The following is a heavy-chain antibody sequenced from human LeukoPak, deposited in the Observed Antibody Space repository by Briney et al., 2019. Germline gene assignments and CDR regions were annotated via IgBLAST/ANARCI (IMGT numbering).Heavy chain of an antibody. D-gene: IGHD3-22*01. CDR1: GYTFTSYY. CDR2: INPSGGST. CDR3: ARGVYYYDSSGYYLFDY. V-gene: IGHV1-46*01. Sequence: ASMKVSCKASGYTFTSYYMHWVRQAPGQGLEWMGIINPSGGSTSYAQKFQGRVTMTRDTSTSTVYMELSSLRSEDTAVYYCARGVYYYDSSGYYLFDYWGQGTLVTVSS. J-gene: IGHJ4*02.